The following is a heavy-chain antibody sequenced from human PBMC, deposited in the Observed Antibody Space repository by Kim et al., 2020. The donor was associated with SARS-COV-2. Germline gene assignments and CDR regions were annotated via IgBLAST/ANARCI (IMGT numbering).Heavy chain of an antibody. CDR3: AKDSYDSRPL. D-gene: IGHD3-22*01. V-gene: IGHV3-30*18. Sequence: GGSLRLSCAASGFTFSSYGMHWVRQAPGKGLEWVAVISYDGSNKYYADSVKGRFTISRDNSKNTLYLQMNSLRAEDTAVYYCAKDSYDSRPLGGQGTLVTVSS. CDR2: ISYDGSNK. J-gene: IGHJ4*02. CDR1: GFTFSSYG.